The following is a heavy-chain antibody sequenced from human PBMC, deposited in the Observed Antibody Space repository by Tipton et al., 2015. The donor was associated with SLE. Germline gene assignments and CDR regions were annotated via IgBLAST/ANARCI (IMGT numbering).Heavy chain of an antibody. J-gene: IGHJ4*02. D-gene: IGHD6-19*01. CDR3: AKGPPVVAVAGTGDY. CDR1: GFTFSSYA. Sequence: SLRLSCSASGFTFSSYAMHWVRQAPGKGLEYVSAISSNGGSTYYADSVKGRFTIPRDNSKNTLYLQMNSLRAEDTAVYYCAKGPPVVAVAGTGDYWGQGTLVTVSS. CDR2: ISSNGGST. V-gene: IGHV3-64*04.